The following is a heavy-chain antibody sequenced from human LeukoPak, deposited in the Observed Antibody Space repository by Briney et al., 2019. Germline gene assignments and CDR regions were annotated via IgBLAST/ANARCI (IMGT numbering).Heavy chain of an antibody. CDR2: ISVYNGNT. CDR3: ARGGHIVVVPAASFDP. V-gene: IGHV1-18*01. Sequence: ASVKVSCKASGYTFTSYGISWVRQAPGQGLEWMGWISVYNGNTNYAQKFQGRVAMTRDTSISTAYMELSRLRSDDTAVYYCARGGHIVVVPAASFDPWGQGTLVTVSS. J-gene: IGHJ5*02. D-gene: IGHD2-2*01. CDR1: GYTFTSYG.